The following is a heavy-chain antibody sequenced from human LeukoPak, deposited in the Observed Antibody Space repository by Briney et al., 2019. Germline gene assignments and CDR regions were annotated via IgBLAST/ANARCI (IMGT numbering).Heavy chain of an antibody. D-gene: IGHD6-13*01. J-gene: IGHJ3*02. CDR1: GFTFSTFA. CDR3: ARPHSDSSTWFGAFDI. CDR2: ISYDGSRK. V-gene: IGHV3-30-3*01. Sequence: GGSLRLSCAASGFTFSTFAMHWVRQAPGKGLEWVAVISYDGSRKSYADSVKGRFTISRDNSKNTLYLQMNSLRPEDTAVYYCARPHSDSSTWFGAFDIWGQGTRVTVSS.